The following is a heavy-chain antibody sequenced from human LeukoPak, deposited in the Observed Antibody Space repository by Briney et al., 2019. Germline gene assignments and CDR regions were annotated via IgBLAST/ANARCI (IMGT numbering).Heavy chain of an antibody. CDR1: GGSISSYY. J-gene: IGHJ4*02. Sequence: SETLSLTCTVSGGSISSYYWSWIRQPAGKGLEWIGRIYSTGRTNYNPSLKSRVTMSVDTSKNQFSLRLSSVTAADTAVYYCAGGRDYYDSSAYGSVSSFDHWGQGTLVTVSS. V-gene: IGHV4-4*07. CDR3: AGGRDYYDSSAYGSVSSFDH. CDR2: IYSTGRT. D-gene: IGHD3-22*01.